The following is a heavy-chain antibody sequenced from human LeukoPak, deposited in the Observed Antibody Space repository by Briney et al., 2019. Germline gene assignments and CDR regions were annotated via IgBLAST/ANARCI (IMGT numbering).Heavy chain of an antibody. CDR3: ARFSPEVGALIYGMDV. Sequence: ASVKVSCKASGYTFTSYGISWVRQAPGQGLEWMGWISAYNGNTNYAQKLQGRVTMTTDTSTSTAYMELRSLRSGDTAVYYCARFSPEVGALIYGMDVWGQGTTVTVSS. V-gene: IGHV1-18*01. J-gene: IGHJ6*02. CDR2: ISAYNGNT. D-gene: IGHD1-26*01. CDR1: GYTFTSYG.